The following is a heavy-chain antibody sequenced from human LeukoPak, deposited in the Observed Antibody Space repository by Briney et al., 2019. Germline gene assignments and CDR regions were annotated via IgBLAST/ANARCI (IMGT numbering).Heavy chain of an antibody. D-gene: IGHD3-10*01. V-gene: IGHV1-8*03. CDR2: MNPNSGNT. CDR1: GYTFTSYD. CDR3: ARVSLWFGEVGYYYYMDV. J-gene: IGHJ6*03. Sequence: GASVKVSRKASGYTFTSYDINWVRQATGQGLEWMGWMNPNSGNTGYAQKFQGRVTITRNTSISTAYMELSSLRSEDTAVYYCARVSLWFGEVGYYYYMDVWGKGTTVTVSS.